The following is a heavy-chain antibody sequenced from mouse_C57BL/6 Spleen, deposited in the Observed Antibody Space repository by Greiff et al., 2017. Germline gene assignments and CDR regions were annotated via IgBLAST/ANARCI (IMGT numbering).Heavy chain of an antibody. CDR2: IYPGDGDT. Sequence: VQLQESGAELVKPGASVKISCKASGYAFSSSWLNWVKQRPGKGLEWIGQIYPGDGDTNYNGKFKGKATLTADKSSSTAYMQLSSLTSEDSAVYFCARGLGPIVDYWGQGTTLTVSS. D-gene: IGHD4-1*01. CDR1: GYAFSSSW. V-gene: IGHV1-80*01. CDR3: ARGLGPIVDY. J-gene: IGHJ2*01.